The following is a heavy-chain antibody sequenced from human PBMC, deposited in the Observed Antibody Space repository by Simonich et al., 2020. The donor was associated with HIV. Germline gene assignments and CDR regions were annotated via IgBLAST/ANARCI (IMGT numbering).Heavy chain of an antibody. CDR1: GGSLSGDY. J-gene: IGHJ4*02. CDR2: INHRGST. Sequence: QVQLQQWGAGLLKPSETLSLTCAVYGGSLSGDYWNWNPQPPGKGLEWIGEINHRGSTNHNPSLMSRVTISVDTSKNQFSLKLSAVTAADTAVYYCARGVDLYDSSPRGFDYWAQGTLVTVSS. CDR3: ARGVDLYDSSPRGFDY. V-gene: IGHV4-34*01. D-gene: IGHD3-22*01.